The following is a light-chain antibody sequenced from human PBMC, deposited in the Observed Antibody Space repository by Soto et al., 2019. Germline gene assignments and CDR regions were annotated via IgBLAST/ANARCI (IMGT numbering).Light chain of an antibody. Sequence: EIVMTQSPATLSVSPGERATLSCRASQSVSSNLAWYQQKPGQAPRLLIYDASTMATGIPARFNGSGAGTEFTLTISSLQSEDFAVYHCQQYHNWPPITFGQGTRLEIK. CDR3: QQYHNWPPIT. CDR2: DAS. J-gene: IGKJ5*01. V-gene: IGKV3-15*01. CDR1: QSVSSN.